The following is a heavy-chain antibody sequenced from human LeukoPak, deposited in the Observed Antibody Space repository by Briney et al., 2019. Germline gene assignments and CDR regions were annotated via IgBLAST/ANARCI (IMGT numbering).Heavy chain of an antibody. D-gene: IGHD5-12*01. Sequence: GGSLRLSCAGSGFIFSRLAMTWVRQAPGKGLEWVSSISGSGGSTYYADSVKGRFTISRDNSKNTLYLQMHSLRAEDTAVCYCAKDNPFSGYDGRDYWGQGTLVAVSS. CDR3: AKDNPFSGYDGRDY. CDR1: GFIFSRLA. CDR2: ISGSGGST. J-gene: IGHJ4*02. V-gene: IGHV3-23*01.